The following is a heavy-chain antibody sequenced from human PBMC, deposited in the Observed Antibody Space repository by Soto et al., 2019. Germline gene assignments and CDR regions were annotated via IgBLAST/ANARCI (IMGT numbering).Heavy chain of an antibody. CDR3: AREVYYYDSSGYYP. D-gene: IGHD3-22*01. CDR2: IYYSGST. Sequence: SETLSLTCTVSGGSISSYYWSWIRQPPGKGLEWIGYIYYSGSTNYNPSLKSRVTISVDTSKNQFSLRLSSVTAADTAVYYCAREVYYYDSSGYYPWGQGTLVTVSS. V-gene: IGHV4-59*01. J-gene: IGHJ5*02. CDR1: GGSISSYY.